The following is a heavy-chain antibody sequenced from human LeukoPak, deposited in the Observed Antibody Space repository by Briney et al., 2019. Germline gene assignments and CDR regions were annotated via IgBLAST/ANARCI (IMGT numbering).Heavy chain of an antibody. J-gene: IGHJ5*02. CDR1: GFTFSSYS. CDR3: ANGGTYSSGP. Sequence: GGSLRLSCAASGFTFSSYSMNWVRQAPGKGLEWVATIKPDGSAQYYVDSVKGRFTISRDNAKNSLFPQINSLRAEDTAVYYCANGGTYSSGPWGQGTLVTVSS. CDR2: IKPDGSAQ. V-gene: IGHV3-7*01. D-gene: IGHD3-22*01.